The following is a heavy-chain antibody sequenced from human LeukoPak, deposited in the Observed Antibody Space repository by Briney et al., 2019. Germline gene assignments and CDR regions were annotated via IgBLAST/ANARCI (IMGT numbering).Heavy chain of an antibody. CDR2: IYSGGTT. CDR1: GFIVSSNY. D-gene: IGHD3-22*01. CDR3: ASLHYYDSSGYYRDDY. J-gene: IGHJ4*02. Sequence: GGSLRLSCAASGFIVSSNYMSWVRQAPGKRLEWVSVIYSGGTTYYADSVKGRFTTSRDNSKNTLYLQMDSLRAEDTAVYYCASLHYYDSSGYYRDDYWGQGTLVTVSS. V-gene: IGHV3-53*01.